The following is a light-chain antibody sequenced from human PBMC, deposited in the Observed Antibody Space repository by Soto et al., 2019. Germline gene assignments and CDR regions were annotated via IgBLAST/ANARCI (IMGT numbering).Light chain of an antibody. CDR3: QQYNPCSWWK. CDR2: GAS. CDR1: QSVSSY. Sequence: WTASQSVSSYLAWYQQSPGQAPRLLIYGASTRATGIPARFSGSVSGKEFTRAITAVPAVDLTLYSCQQYNPCSWWKIGQGTKVDI. V-gene: IGKV3-15*01. J-gene: IGKJ1*01.